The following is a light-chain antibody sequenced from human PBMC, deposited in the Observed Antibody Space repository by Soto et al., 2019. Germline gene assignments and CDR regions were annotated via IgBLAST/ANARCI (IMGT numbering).Light chain of an antibody. J-gene: IGLJ2*01. CDR1: SSNIGAGYD. CDR3: QSYDTALNVYVV. CDR2: GDT. V-gene: IGLV1-40*01. Sequence: SVLTQPPSVSGAPGQRVTISCTGRSSNIGAGYDVHWYQQLPGTAPKLLIYGDTNRPSGVPDRFSGSKSATSASLVITGLQAEDEADYYCQSYDTALNVYVVFGGGTKLTVL.